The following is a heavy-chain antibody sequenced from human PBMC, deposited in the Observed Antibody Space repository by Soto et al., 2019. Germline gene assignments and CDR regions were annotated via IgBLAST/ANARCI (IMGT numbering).Heavy chain of an antibody. Sequence: SETLSLTCTVSGGSISSSSYYWGWIRQPPGKGLEWIGSIYYSGSTYYNPSLKSRVTISVDTSKNQFSLKLSSVTAADTAVYYCARREINYYGSGSYYIEYFQHWGQGTLVTVS. D-gene: IGHD3-10*01. V-gene: IGHV4-39*01. CDR3: ARREINYYGSGSYYIEYFQH. CDR1: GGSISSSSYY. CDR2: IYYSGST. J-gene: IGHJ1*01.